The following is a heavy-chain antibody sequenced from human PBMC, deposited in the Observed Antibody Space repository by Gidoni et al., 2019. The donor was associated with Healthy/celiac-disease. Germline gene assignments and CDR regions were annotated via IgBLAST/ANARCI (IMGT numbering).Heavy chain of an antibody. D-gene: IGHD5-18*01. V-gene: IGHV4-59*08. CDR3: ARRIRGYSNLAAFDI. CDR2: IFYSGST. J-gene: IGHJ3*02. Sequence: QVQLQESGPGLVKPSETLSLTCTVSGGSISSYYWSWIRQPPGKGLEWIGYIFYSGSTNYNPSLKGRVTISVDTSKNQFSLKLSSVTAADTAVYYCARRIRGYSNLAAFDIWGQGTMVTVSS. CDR1: GGSISSYY.